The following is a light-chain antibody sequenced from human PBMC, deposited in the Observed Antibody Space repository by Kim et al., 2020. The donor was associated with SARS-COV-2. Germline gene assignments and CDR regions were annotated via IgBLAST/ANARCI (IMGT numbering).Light chain of an antibody. V-gene: IGLV2-14*01. Sequence: QSALTQPASVSGSPGQSITIFCTGTSSDVGGYNYVSWYQQHPGKAPKLMIYDVSKRPSGVSNRFSGSKYGNTASLTISGLQAEDEADYYCSSYTSSSTYVFGTGTKVTVL. CDR1: SSDVGGYNY. J-gene: IGLJ1*01. CDR3: SSYTSSSTYV. CDR2: DVS.